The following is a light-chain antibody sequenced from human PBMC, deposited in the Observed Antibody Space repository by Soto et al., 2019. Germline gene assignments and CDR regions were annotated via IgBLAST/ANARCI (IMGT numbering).Light chain of an antibody. CDR2: EVS. CDR1: SSDVGGYNY. CDR3: SSYTSSSRYV. J-gene: IGLJ1*01. V-gene: IGLV2-14*01. Sequence: QSVLTRPASVSGSPGQSITISCTGSSSDVGGYNYVSWYQQHPGKAPKLMIYEVSNRPSGVSNRFSGSKSGNTASLTISGLQAEDEADYYCSSYTSSSRYVFGTGTKVTV.